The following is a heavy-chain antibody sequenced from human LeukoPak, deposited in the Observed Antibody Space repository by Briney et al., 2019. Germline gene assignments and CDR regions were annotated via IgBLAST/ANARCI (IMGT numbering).Heavy chain of an antibody. V-gene: IGHV3-21*04. J-gene: IGHJ4*02. D-gene: IGHD5-12*01. CDR2: ISSSSSYI. CDR3: AKEYSGYDFDY. Sequence: GGSLRLSCAASGFTFSSYSMNWVRQAPGKGLEWVSSISSSSSYIYYADSVKGRFTISRDNSKNTLYLQMNSLRAEDTAVYYCAKEYSGYDFDYWGQGTLVTVSS. CDR1: GFTFSSYS.